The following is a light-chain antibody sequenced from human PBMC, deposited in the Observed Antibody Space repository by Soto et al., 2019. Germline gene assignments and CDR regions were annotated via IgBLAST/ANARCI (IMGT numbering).Light chain of an antibody. J-gene: IGKJ1*01. CDR1: QSVSSY. Sequence: EIVLTQSPATLSLSPGERATLSCRASQSVSSYLAWYQQKPGQAPRLLIDDASNRATGIPARFSGSGSGTDFTLTISSREPEDFAVYYCQQRSNWPVTFGQGTRVEIK. V-gene: IGKV3-11*01. CDR3: QQRSNWPVT. CDR2: DAS.